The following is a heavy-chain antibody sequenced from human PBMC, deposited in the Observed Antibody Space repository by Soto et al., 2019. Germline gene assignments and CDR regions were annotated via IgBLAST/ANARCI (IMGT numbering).Heavy chain of an antibody. J-gene: IGHJ4*02. CDR2: INHSGIT. D-gene: IGHD1-1*01. CDR1: GGSFSGYF. Sequence: SETLSLTCTVSGGSFSGYFWTWIRQPPGRGLEWLAEINHSGITNYNPSVESRVSMSVDTSKNQFSLRLYSVTAADTAVYYCVRGPYNYNSRYFDYWGQGTLVTVSS. CDR3: VRGPYNYNSRYFDY. V-gene: IGHV4-34*01.